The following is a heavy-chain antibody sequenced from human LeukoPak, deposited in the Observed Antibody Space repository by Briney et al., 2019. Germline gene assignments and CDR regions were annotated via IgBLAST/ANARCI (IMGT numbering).Heavy chain of an antibody. J-gene: IGHJ5*02. CDR3: ARGFQPSLYNWFDP. V-gene: IGHV3-23*01. D-gene: IGHD2-2*01. CDR1: GFTFSNEA. Sequence: PGRSLRLSCAVSGFTFSNEAMGWVRQLRGGGLEWVSTISPGGGTTYYAESMKGRFTISRDNSKSTLYLEMNSLRAEDTAVYYCARGFQPSLYNWFDPWGQGTLVTVSS. CDR2: ISPGGGTT.